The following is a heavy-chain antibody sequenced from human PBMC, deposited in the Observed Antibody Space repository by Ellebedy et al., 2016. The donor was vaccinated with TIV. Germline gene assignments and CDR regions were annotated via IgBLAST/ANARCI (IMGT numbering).Heavy chain of an antibody. CDR2: IIPIFGTA. CDR1: GGTFSSYA. V-gene: IGHV1-69*13. D-gene: IGHD7-27*01. Sequence: SVKVSXXASGGTFSSYAISWVRQAPGQGLEWMGGIIPIFGTANYAQKFQGRVTITADESTSTAYMELSSLRSEDTAVYYCARSERGNDAFDIWGQGTMVTVSS. J-gene: IGHJ3*02. CDR3: ARSERGNDAFDI.